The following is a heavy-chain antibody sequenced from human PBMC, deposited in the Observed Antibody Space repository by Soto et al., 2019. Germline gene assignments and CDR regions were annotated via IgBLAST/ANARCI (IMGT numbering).Heavy chain of an antibody. CDR2: ISGSGGST. J-gene: IGHJ6*02. D-gene: IGHD3-3*01. CDR3: AKDLGYYDFWNGYFHIQNYYGMDV. Sequence: EVQLLESGGGLVQPGGSLRLSCAASGFTFSSYAMSWVRQAPGKGLEWVSAISGSGGSTYYADSVKGRFTISRDNSKNTLYLQMNSLRAEDTAVYYCAKDLGYYDFWNGYFHIQNYYGMDVWGQGTTVTVSS. V-gene: IGHV3-23*01. CDR1: GFTFSSYA.